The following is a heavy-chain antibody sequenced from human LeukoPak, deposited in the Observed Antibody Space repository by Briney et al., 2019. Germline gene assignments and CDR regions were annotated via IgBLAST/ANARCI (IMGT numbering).Heavy chain of an antibody. CDR2: IIPIFGTA. V-gene: IGHV1-69*05. D-gene: IGHD4-17*01. CDR1: GYTFTSYD. CDR3: ARAPTDYFDY. J-gene: IGHJ4*02. Sequence: SVKVSCKASGYTFTSYDISWVRQAPGQGLEWMGGIIPIFGTANYAQKFQGRVTITTDESTSTAYMELSSLRSEDTAVYYCARAPTDYFDYWGQGTLVTVSS.